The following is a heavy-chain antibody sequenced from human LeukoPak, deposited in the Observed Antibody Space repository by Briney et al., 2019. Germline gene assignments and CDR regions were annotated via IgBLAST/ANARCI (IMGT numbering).Heavy chain of an antibody. CDR2: INPNSGGT. D-gene: IGHD3-22*01. CDR3: ARVGYYYDSSGYYAY. V-gene: IGHV1-2*02. Sequence: GASVKVSCKASGYTFTGYYMHWVRQAPGQGLEWMGWINPNSGGTNYAQKFQGRVTMTRDTSICTAYMELSRLRSDDTAVYYCARVGYYYDSSGYYAYWGQGTLVTVAS. J-gene: IGHJ4*02. CDR1: GYTFTGYY.